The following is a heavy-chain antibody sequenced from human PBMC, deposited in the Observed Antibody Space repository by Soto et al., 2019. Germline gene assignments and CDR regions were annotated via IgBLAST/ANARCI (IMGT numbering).Heavy chain of an antibody. J-gene: IGHJ6*02. CDR1: GFTFTTYP. D-gene: IGHD4-4*01. CDR2: ISGSGIST. V-gene: IGHV3-23*01. CDR3: AKPPVITASYYYYDMDV. Sequence: PGGSLRLSCAASGFTFTTYPMSWVRQAPGKGLEWVSGISGSGISTFYADSVRGRFTISRDNSKNTVSLQMNSLRPEDTAVYYCAKPPVITASYYYYDMDVWGQGTAVTVSS.